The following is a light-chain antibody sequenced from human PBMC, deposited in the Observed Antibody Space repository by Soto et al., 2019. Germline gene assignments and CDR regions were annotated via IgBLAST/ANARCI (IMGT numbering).Light chain of an antibody. CDR3: QQYIDWPPGT. Sequence: EIVVTQSPATLSVSPGERVTLSCRASQSVSSSLAWYQQRPGQAPRLLIYGTSTRAAGISARFSGSGSGTEFTLTISSLQSEDFAVYYGQQYIDWPPGTFGQGTAVEIK. V-gene: IGKV3-15*01. J-gene: IGKJ1*01. CDR1: QSVSSS. CDR2: GTS.